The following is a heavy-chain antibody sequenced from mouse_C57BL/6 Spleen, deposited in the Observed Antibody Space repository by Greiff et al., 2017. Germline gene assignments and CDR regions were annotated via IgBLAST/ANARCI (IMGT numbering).Heavy chain of an antibody. J-gene: IGHJ3*01. CDR3: ANRYYDYDPWFAC. Sequence: VQLQQSGPELVKPGASVKISCKASGYAFSSSWMNWVKQRPGKGLEWIGRIYPGDGDTNYNGKFKGKATLTADTSSSPAYMQLSSLTSEDAAVYFCANRYYDYDPWFACWGQGTLVTVSA. V-gene: IGHV1-82*01. CDR1: GYAFSSSW. CDR2: IYPGDGDT. D-gene: IGHD2-4*01.